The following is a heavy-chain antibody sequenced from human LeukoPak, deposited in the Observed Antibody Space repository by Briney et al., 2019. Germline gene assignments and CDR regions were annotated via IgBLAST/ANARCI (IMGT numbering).Heavy chain of an antibody. D-gene: IGHD3-10*01. V-gene: IGHV1-46*01. CDR3: ARVMVRGVADY. CDR2: INPSGGST. J-gene: IGHJ4*02. Sequence: ASVKVSCKASGYTFTSYYMHWVRQAPGQGLEWMGIINPSGGSTSYAQKFQGRVTMTRDTSTSTVYMELSRLRSDDTAVYYRARVMVRGVADYWGQGTLVTVSS. CDR1: GYTFTSYY.